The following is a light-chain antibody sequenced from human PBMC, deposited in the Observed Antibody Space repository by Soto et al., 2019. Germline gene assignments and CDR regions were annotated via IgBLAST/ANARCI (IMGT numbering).Light chain of an antibody. CDR1: SSDVGGYKY. Sequence: QSALTQPPSASGSPVQSVTISCTGTSSDVGGYKYVSWYQQHPGKAPKLMIYEVSKRPSGVPDRFSGSKSDNTASLTVSGLQAEDEADYYCSSYAGSNNFVFGTGTKVTVL. V-gene: IGLV2-8*01. J-gene: IGLJ1*01. CDR2: EVS. CDR3: SSYAGSNNFV.